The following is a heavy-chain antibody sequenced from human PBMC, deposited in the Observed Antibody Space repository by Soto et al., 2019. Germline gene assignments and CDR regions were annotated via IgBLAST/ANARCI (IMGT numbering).Heavy chain of an antibody. D-gene: IGHD2-2*01. CDR3: AREVNSNSCLDY. CDR1: GFTFSSYA. Sequence: GGSLRLSCAASGFTFSSYAMSWVRQAPGKGVEWVSAISGSGGSTYYADSVKGRFTISRDNAKNSLYLQMNSLRAEDTAVYYCAREVNSNSCLDYWGQGTLVTVSS. CDR2: ISGSGGST. V-gene: IGHV3-23*01. J-gene: IGHJ4*02.